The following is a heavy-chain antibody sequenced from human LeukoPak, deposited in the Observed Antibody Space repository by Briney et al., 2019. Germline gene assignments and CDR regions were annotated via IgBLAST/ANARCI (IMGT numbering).Heavy chain of an antibody. Sequence: GGSLRLSCAASGFTLNTYSIYWVRQAPGKGLEWVTLISYDGIDKYYANFVKGRFTISRDSSKNTLYLQMNSLRAEDTAVYYCARADTAMVFDYWGQGTLVTVSS. CDR2: ISYDGIDK. CDR3: ARADTAMVFDY. CDR1: GFTLNTYS. J-gene: IGHJ4*02. V-gene: IGHV3-30*04. D-gene: IGHD5-18*01.